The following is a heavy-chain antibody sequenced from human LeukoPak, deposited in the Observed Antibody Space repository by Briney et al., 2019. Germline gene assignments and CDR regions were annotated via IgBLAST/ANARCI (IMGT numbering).Heavy chain of an antibody. CDR3: ARLYDYVWGSYRSTLRGYFDY. Sequence: SETLSLTCTVSGGSISSYYWSWIRQPPGKGLEWIGEINHSGSTNYNPSLKSRVTISVDTSKNQFSLKLSSVTAADTAVYYCARLYDYVWGSYRSTLRGYFDYWGQGTLVTVSS. CDR2: INHSGST. D-gene: IGHD3-16*02. CDR1: GGSISSYY. J-gene: IGHJ4*02. V-gene: IGHV4-34*01.